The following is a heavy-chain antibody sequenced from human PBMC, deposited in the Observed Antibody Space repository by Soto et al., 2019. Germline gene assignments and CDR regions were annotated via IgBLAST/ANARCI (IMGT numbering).Heavy chain of an antibody. Sequence: ASVKVSCKASGYTFTSYGISWVRQAPGQGLEWMGWISAYNGNTNYAQKLQGRVAITTDTSTSTAYMELRSLRSDDTAVYYCARVSGWYGGDWFDPWGQGTLVTVSS. CDR3: ARVSGWYGGDWFDP. J-gene: IGHJ5*02. D-gene: IGHD6-19*01. CDR1: GYTFTSYG. V-gene: IGHV1-18*01. CDR2: ISAYNGNT.